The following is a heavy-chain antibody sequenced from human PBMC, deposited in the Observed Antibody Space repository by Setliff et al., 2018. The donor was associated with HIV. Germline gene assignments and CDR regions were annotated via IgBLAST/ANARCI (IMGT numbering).Heavy chain of an antibody. V-gene: IGHV3-21*04. CDR1: GFTFIDYA. D-gene: IGHD1-1*01. J-gene: IGHJ5*01. CDR2: ISSSGSYI. Sequence: PGGSLRLSCAASGFTFIDYALNWVRQSPGKGLEWVSSISSSGSYIYYAGSLKGRFTISRDNAKNSLYLQMNSLRAGDTAVYYCARDWNGDGRSIDSWGQGTLVTVSS. CDR3: ARDWNGDGRSIDS.